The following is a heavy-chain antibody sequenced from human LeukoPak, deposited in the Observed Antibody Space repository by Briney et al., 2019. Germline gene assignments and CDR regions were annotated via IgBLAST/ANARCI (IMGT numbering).Heavy chain of an antibody. J-gene: IGHJ4*02. CDR1: GYTSTSYG. V-gene: IGHV1-18*01. Sequence: GASVKVFCKASGYTSTSYGISWVRQALGPGLGWMGWISAYNGNTNYAQKLQGRVTMTTDTSTSTAYMELRSLRSDDTAVYYCARGHSSSSFDYWGQGTLVTVSS. D-gene: IGHD6-13*01. CDR2: ISAYNGNT. CDR3: ARGHSSSSFDY.